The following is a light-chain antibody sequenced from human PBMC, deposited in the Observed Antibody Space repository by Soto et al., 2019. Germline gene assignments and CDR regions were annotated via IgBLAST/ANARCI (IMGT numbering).Light chain of an antibody. J-gene: IGKJ4*01. CDR2: TAS. CDR1: QSIISY. V-gene: IGKV1-39*01. CDR3: QQSDSTPT. Sequence: DIQMTQSPSSLSASVGDRVTITCRASQSIISYLNWYQQKPGEAPKLLIYTASSLQSGVPSRFSGSGSGTDFTLTISSLQPEDFATYYCQQSDSTPTFGGGTKVEIK.